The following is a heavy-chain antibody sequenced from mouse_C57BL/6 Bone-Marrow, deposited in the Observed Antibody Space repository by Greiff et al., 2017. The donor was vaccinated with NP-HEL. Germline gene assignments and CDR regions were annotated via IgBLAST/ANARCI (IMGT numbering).Heavy chain of an antibody. Sequence: VKLMESGAELVKPGASVKMSCKASGYTFTTYPIEWMKQNHGKSLEWIGNFHPYNDDTKYNEKFKGKATLTVEKSSSTVYLELSRLTSDDSAVYYCARGGYGSVYAMDYWGQGTSVTVSS. CDR3: ARGGYGSVYAMDY. D-gene: IGHD1-1*01. CDR1: GYTFTTYP. CDR2: FHPYNDDT. J-gene: IGHJ4*01. V-gene: IGHV1-47*01.